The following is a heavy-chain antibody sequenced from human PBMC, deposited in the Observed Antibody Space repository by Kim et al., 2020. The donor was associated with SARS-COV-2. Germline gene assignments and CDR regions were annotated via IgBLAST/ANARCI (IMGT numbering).Heavy chain of an antibody. CDR2: INPNSGGT. D-gene: IGHD1-26*01. J-gene: IGHJ4*02. Sequence: ASVKVSCKASGYTFTGYYMHWVRQAPGQGLEWMGRINPNSGGTNYAQKFQGRVTMTRDTSISTAYMELSRLRSDDTAVYYCARVPSGSYTPVDYWGQGTLVTVSS. V-gene: IGHV1-2*06. CDR1: GYTFTGYY. CDR3: ARVPSGSYTPVDY.